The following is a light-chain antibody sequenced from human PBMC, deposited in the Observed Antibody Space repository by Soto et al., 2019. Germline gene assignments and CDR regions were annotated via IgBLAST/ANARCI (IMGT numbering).Light chain of an antibody. CDR1: SSNIGSKT. CDR2: SNN. Sequence: QSVLTQPPSSSATPGQMVTISCSGSSSNIGSKTVNWYQQLPGTAPKLLIYSNNQRPSGVPDRLSGSKSGTSASLAISGLQSEDEADYYCAAWDDSLNDYVFGTGNKVTVL. J-gene: IGLJ1*01. V-gene: IGLV1-44*01. CDR3: AAWDDSLNDYV.